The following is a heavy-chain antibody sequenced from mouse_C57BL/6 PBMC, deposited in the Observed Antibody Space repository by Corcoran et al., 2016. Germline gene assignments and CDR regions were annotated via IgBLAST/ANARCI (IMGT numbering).Heavy chain of an antibody. CDR1: GYTFTDYY. J-gene: IGHJ3*01. CDR3: ARPDSSGYGTWFAY. CDR2: INPNNGGT. D-gene: IGHD3-2*02. V-gene: IGHV1-26*01. Sequence: EVQLQQSGPELVKPGASVKISCKASGYTFTDYYMNWVKQSHGKSLEWIGDINPNNGGTSYNQKFKGKATLTVDKSSSTAYMELRSLTSEDSAVYYCARPDSSGYGTWFAYWGQGTLVTVSA.